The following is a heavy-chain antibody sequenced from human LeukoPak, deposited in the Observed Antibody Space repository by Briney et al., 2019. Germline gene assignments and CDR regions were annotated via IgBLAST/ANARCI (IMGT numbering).Heavy chain of an antibody. CDR3: AKDLGGSYFDY. Sequence: GGSLRLSCAASGFTFSSYGMHWVRQAPGKGLEWVAVISYDGSNKYYADSVKGRFTISRDNSKNTLYLQMNSLRAEDTAVYYCAKDLGGSYFDYWGQGTLVTVSS. D-gene: IGHD1-26*01. V-gene: IGHV3-30*18. CDR1: GFTFSSYG. J-gene: IGHJ4*02. CDR2: ISYDGSNK.